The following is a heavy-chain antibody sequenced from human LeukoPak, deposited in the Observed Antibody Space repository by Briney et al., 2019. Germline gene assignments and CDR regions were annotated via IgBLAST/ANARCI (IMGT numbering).Heavy chain of an antibody. J-gene: IGHJ6*03. CDR1: GGSIGSHY. CDR2: IYYSGST. CDR3: AREEGAMYYDFWSGYYNNYYMDV. D-gene: IGHD3-3*01. V-gene: IGHV4-59*11. Sequence: SETLSLTCTVSGGSIGSHYWSWIRQPPGKGLEWIGYIYYSGSTNYNPSLKSRVTISVDTSKNQFSLKLSSVTAADTAVYYCAREEGAMYYDFWSGYYNNYYMDVWGKGTTVTVSS.